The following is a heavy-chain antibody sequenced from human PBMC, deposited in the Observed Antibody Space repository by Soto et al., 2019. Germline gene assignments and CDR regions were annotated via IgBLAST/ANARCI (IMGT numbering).Heavy chain of an antibody. Sequence: KAXXTLSLPCTVSGGSFTRTRFYWSWIRQTPGKGLEWIGYFHYGGRTNYNPSLKSRVNISVDTYNNQFSLQLSSLTAADTALYFCVRDRAFSYAYGLWGQGTLGTVSS. CDR3: VRDRAFSYAYGL. D-gene: IGHD3-16*01. J-gene: IGHJ1*01. V-gene: IGHV4-61*01. CDR2: FHYGGRT. CDR1: GGSFTRTRFY.